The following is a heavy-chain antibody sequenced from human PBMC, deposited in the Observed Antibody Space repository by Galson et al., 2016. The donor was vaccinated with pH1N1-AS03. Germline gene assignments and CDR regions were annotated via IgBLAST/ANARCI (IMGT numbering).Heavy chain of an antibody. CDR2: ISGYDDDT. CDR1: GYTFSTYG. Sequence: SVKVSCKASGYTFSTYGVSWVRQAPGQGLEWMGWISGYDDDTNYAQNVAGRVTMTTDKSTSTVYMELRSLRSDDTAVYYCARDRGFRPDTFDIWGQGTWDTVSP. J-gene: IGHJ3*02. V-gene: IGHV1-18*04. D-gene: IGHD2-15*01. CDR3: ARDRGFRPDTFDI.